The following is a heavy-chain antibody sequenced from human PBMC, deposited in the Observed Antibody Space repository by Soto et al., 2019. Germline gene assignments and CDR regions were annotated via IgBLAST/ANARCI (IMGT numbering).Heavy chain of an antibody. CDR2: IIPIIGKA. V-gene: IGHV1-69*13. J-gene: IGHJ5*02. Sequence: GASVKVSCTASGYTFTSYAMHWVRQAPGQRLEWMGGIIPIIGKANYAQKFQGRVTITADESTSTAYMELSSLRSEDTAVYYCARGVDIVVVPAAIGPNWFDPWGQGTLVTVSS. CDR3: ARGVDIVVVPAAIGPNWFDP. D-gene: IGHD2-2*01. CDR1: GYTFTSYA.